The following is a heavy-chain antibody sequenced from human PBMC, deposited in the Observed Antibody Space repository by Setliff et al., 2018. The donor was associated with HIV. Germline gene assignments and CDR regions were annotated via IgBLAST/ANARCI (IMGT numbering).Heavy chain of an antibody. Sequence: PSETLSLTCTVSDGSISSYYWSWIRQPPGKGLEWIGYIYYSGSTNYNPSLKSRVTISVDTSKNQFSLKLSSVTAADTAVYYCARDLGLYSSSWARFDAFDIWGQGTMVT. D-gene: IGHD6-13*01. CDR2: IYYSGST. V-gene: IGHV4-59*01. CDR1: DGSISSYY. CDR3: ARDLGLYSSSWARFDAFDI. J-gene: IGHJ3*02.